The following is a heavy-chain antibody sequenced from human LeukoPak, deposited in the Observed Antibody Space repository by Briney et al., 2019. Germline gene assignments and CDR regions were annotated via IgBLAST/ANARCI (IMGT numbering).Heavy chain of an antibody. D-gene: IGHD3-22*01. V-gene: IGHV1-2*02. CDR2: INPNSGGT. CDR3: ARDYYDSSGFGAFDI. CDR1: GYTFTSYG. J-gene: IGHJ3*02. Sequence: GASVKLSCKASGYTFTSYGISWVRQAPGQGLEWMRWINPNSGGTNYAQKFQGRVTMTRDTSISTAYMELSRLRSDDTAVYYCARDYYDSSGFGAFDIWGQGTMVTVSS.